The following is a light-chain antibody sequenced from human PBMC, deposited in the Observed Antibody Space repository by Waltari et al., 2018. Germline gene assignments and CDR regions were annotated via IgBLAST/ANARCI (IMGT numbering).Light chain of an antibody. Sequence: QSALTQTASVSGSPGQAITISGSGTTSDIGKYNLVSWYKQHPGKAPTLIIYDVNKRPSGVSNRFSGSKSGNTAFLTISGLQSADEADYYCCSYAGSAISMFGGGTKVTVL. CDR1: TSDIGKYNL. CDR2: DVN. J-gene: IGLJ3*02. V-gene: IGLV2-23*02. CDR3: CSYAGSAISM.